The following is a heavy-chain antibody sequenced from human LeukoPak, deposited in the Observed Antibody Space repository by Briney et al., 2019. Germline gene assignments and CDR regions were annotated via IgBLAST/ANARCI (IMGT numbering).Heavy chain of an antibody. CDR1: GGYISSYY. V-gene: IGHV4-59*01. CDR3: ARSGAAADTDFDY. Sequence: NASETLSLTCTVSGGYISSYYWSWIRQPPGKGLEWIGYIYYSGSTKYNPSLKSRVTISVDTSKNQFSLKLSSVTAADTAVYYCARSGAAADTDFDYWGQGTLVTVSS. CDR2: IYYSGST. J-gene: IGHJ4*02. D-gene: IGHD6-13*01.